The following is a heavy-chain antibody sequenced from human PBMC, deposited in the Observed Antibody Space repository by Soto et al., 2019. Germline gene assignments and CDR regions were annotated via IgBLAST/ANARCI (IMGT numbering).Heavy chain of an antibody. Sequence: QVQLQESGPGLVRPSGTLSLTCAVSGAFIRSTNWWTWVRQPPGKGLEWIGEIFHSGDTNYIPSLKCRVTRSVDRSKNQFSLNLNAVTAADSAVYYCARAHWYAIWGQGTLVTVSS. V-gene: IGHV4-4*02. CDR1: GAFIRSTNW. CDR3: ARAHWYAI. D-gene: IGHD2-8*01. CDR2: IFHSGDT. J-gene: IGHJ4*02.